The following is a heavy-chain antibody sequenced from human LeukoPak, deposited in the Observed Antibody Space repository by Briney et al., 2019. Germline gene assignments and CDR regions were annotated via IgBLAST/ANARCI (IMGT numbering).Heavy chain of an antibody. CDR1: GFTFSSYA. J-gene: IGHJ4*02. V-gene: IGHV3-30*04. D-gene: IGHD3-10*01. CDR2: ISYDGSNK. CDR3: ARSLLFRVGELSTAIDY. Sequence: PGRSLRLSCAASGFTFSSYAMHWVRQAPGKGLERVAVISYDGSNKYYADSVKGRFTISRDNSKNTLYLQMNSLRAEDTAVYYCARSLLFRVGELSTAIDYWGQGTLVTVSS.